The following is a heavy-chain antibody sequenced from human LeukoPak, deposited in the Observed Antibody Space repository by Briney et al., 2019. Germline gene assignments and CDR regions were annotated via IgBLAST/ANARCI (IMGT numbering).Heavy chain of an antibody. CDR1: GFSFSDYG. D-gene: IGHD6-19*01. CDR3: AKVRWDNSGWYYLDN. V-gene: IGHV3-30*18. J-gene: IGHJ4*02. CDR2: IPYDGSNE. Sequence: GKSLRLSCAASGFSFSDYGMHWVRQAPGKGLEWVAVIPYDGSNEYYADSVKGRFTISRDNSKNTLYMQMNSLKLEDTAVYYCAKVRWDNSGWYYLDNWGQGTLVTVSS.